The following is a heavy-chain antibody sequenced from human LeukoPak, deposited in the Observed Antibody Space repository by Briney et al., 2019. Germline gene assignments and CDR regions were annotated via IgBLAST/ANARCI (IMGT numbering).Heavy chain of an antibody. D-gene: IGHD6-13*01. J-gene: IGHJ6*03. Sequence: KSSETLSLTCTVSGYSISSGYLWGWIRQPPGKGLEWIGSIDGSGSSYYNPSLKSRVTISVDTSKNQFSLKLSSVTAADTAVYYCAKQLVYYYYYYMDVWGKGTTVTVSS. CDR1: GYSISSGYL. CDR3: AKQLVYYYYYYMDV. V-gene: IGHV4-38-2*02. CDR2: IDGSGSS.